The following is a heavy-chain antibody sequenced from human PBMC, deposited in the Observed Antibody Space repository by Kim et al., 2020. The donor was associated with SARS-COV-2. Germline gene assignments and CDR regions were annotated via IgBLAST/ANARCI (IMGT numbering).Heavy chain of an antibody. Sequence: ASVKVSCKASGYTFTGYYMHWVRQAPGQGLEWMGWINPNSGGTNYAQKFQGRVTMTRDTSISTAYMELSRLRSDDTAVYYCARDLRFDWNYGGAFDIWGQGTMVTVSS. CDR1: GYTFTGYY. CDR2: INPNSGGT. CDR3: ARDLRFDWNYGGAFDI. J-gene: IGHJ3*02. D-gene: IGHD1-7*01. V-gene: IGHV1-2*02.